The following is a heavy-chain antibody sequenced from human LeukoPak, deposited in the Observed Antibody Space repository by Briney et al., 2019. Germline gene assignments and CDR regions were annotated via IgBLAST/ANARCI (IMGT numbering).Heavy chain of an antibody. CDR3: AREQLLSGAFDI. J-gene: IGHJ3*02. Sequence: SVKVSCKASGGTFSSYAISWVRQAPGQGLEWMGGIIPIFGTANYAQKFQGRVTITADESTSTAYMELSSLRSEDTAVYYCAREQLLSGAFDIWGQGTMVTVSS. CDR2: IIPIFGTA. D-gene: IGHD2-21*02. V-gene: IGHV1-69*13. CDR1: GGTFSSYA.